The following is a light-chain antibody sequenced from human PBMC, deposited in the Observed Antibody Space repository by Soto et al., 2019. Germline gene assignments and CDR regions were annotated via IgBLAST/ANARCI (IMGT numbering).Light chain of an antibody. V-gene: IGKV1-6*01. J-gene: IGKJ5*01. CDR3: LQDFNYFS. CDR2: AAS. CDR1: QVIRND. Sequence: IQLTQSPSYMFTFIGESIPITCRASQVIRNDLGWYQQKPEKAPKLLIYAASTLQSGVPSRFSGSGFGTDFTLTISSLHPEDFATYYCLQDFNYFSFGQGTRLEIK.